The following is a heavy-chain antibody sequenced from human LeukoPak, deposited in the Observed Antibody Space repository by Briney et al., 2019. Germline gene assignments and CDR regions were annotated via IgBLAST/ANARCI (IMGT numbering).Heavy chain of an antibody. V-gene: IGHV4-39*01. CDR2: IYYSGST. CDR3: AGLKHKDYFDY. J-gene: IGHJ4*02. CDR1: GGSISSSSYY. Sequence: SETLSLTCTVSGGSISSSSYYWGWIRQPPGKGREWIGSIYYSGSTYYNPSLKSRVTISVDTSKNQFSLKLSSVTAADTAVYYCAGLKHKDYFDYWGQGTLVTVSS.